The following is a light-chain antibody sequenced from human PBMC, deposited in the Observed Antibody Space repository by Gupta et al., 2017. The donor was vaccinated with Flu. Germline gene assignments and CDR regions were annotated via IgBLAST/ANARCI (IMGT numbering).Light chain of an antibody. CDR2: EDN. CDR1: SGSIATTY. Sequence: NFMLTQPHSVSESPGKTVTISCTRTSGSIATTYVQWYQQRPGSSPTTVIYEDNRRLSGVPDRFSGSIASSSNSASLNITGLKTEDEADDYCQSYDSISRDGVFGGGTKLTVL. CDR3: QSYDSISRDGV. J-gene: IGLJ2*01. V-gene: IGLV6-57*01.